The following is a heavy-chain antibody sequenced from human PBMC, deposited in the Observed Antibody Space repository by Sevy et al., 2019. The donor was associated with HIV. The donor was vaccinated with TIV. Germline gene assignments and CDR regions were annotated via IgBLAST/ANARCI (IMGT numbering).Heavy chain of an antibody. V-gene: IGHV3-21*01. CDR3: ARVVAYCSGGTCFPGYYYGMDV. J-gene: IGHJ6*02. CDR1: GFALSSHN. CDR2: ISTSSNDI. Sequence: GGSLRLSCVASGFALSSHNMNWVSQAAGKGLESVSSISTSSNDIYYADSVRGRFTISRDNARNSLYLQMNTLRAEDTAVYYCARVVAYCSGGTCFPGYYYGMDVWGQGTTVTVSS. D-gene: IGHD2-15*01.